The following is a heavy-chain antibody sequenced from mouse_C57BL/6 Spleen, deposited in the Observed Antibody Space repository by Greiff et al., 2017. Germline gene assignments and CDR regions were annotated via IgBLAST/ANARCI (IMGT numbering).Heavy chain of an antibody. V-gene: IGHV1-53*01. CDR3: AGGDAYGIAFGD. CDR1: GYTFTSYW. CDR2: INPSNGGT. J-gene: IGHJ3*01. Sequence: QVQLQQPGTELVKPGASVKLSCKASGYTFTSYWMHWVKQRPGQGLEWIGNINPSNGGTNYNEKFKSKATLTVDKSSSTAYMQLRSVTSEDSAVKDSAGGDAYGIAFGDWGKGTIVTV. D-gene: IGHD1-1*01.